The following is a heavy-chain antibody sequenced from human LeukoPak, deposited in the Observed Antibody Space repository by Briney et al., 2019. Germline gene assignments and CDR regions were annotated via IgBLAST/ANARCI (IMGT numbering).Heavy chain of an antibody. CDR1: GRTFCSYA. D-gene: IGHD5-12*01. Sequence: ASVKLSCKASGRTFCSYAISWVRQAPGLRLEWMGGIIPFFGTAIYAQKIQRRVTNTADESTSTAYMELSSLRSEDTAVYYCARARVQNIVATPVPGYYYMDVWGKGATVTISS. V-gene: IGHV1-69*13. J-gene: IGHJ6*03. CDR3: ARARVQNIVATPVPGYYYMDV. CDR2: IIPFFGTA.